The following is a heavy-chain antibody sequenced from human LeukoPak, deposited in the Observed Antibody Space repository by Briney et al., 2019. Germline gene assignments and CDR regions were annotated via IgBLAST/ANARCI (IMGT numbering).Heavy chain of an antibody. V-gene: IGHV3-48*01. Sequence: GGSLRLSCAASGFTFSDYSMHWVRQAPGKGLEWISYIGIDSGNTNYADSVKGRFTISGDKAKNSLHLQMNSLRVEDTAVYYCARDYKYAFDNWGQGTLVTVSS. CDR1: GFTFSDYS. CDR3: ARDYKYAFDN. D-gene: IGHD5-24*01. CDR2: IGIDSGNT. J-gene: IGHJ4*02.